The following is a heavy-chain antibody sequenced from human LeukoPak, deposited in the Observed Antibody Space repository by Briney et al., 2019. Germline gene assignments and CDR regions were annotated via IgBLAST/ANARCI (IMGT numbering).Heavy chain of an antibody. D-gene: IGHD6-19*01. CDR3: AKDSAKRGWYYYFDY. CDR2: IRHDGSNK. Sequence: GGSLRLSCAASGFIFSTYGMHWVRQAPGKGLEWVAFIRHDGSNKYYTDSVRGRFTISRDNSQNTLHLQMNSLRAEDTALYYCAKDSAKRGWYYYFDYWGQGPLVTVPS. V-gene: IGHV3-30*02. J-gene: IGHJ4*02. CDR1: GFIFSTYG.